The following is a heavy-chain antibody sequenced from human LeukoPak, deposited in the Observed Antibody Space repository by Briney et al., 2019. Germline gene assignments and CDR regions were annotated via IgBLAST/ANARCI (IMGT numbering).Heavy chain of an antibody. CDR2: IYTSGAT. CDR1: GGSITSTYY. V-gene: IGHV4-4*07. CDR3: ARTRHYDNCFDP. D-gene: IGHD3-3*01. J-gene: IGHJ5*02. Sequence: SETLSLTCTVSGGSITSTYYWSWIRQPAGKGLEWIGRIYTSGATYYNPSLKSRVTMSVDTSENQFSLKLKSVTVADTAVYYCARTRHYDNCFDPWGRGTLVTVSS.